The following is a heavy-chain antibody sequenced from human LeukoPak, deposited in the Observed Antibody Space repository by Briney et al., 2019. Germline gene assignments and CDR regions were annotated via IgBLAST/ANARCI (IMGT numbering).Heavy chain of an antibody. CDR3: AREEALGSGSFDY. CDR2: IYYSGST. Sequence: SETLSLTCTVSGGSISSYYWNWIRQPPGKGLEWIGYIYYSGSTNYNPSLKSRVTISVDTSKNQFSLKLGSVTAADTAVYYCAREEALGSGSFDYWGQGTLVTVSS. J-gene: IGHJ4*02. CDR1: GGSISSYY. D-gene: IGHD1-26*01. V-gene: IGHV4-59*01.